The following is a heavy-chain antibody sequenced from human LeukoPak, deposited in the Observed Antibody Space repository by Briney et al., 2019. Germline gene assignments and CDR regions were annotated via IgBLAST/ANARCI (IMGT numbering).Heavy chain of an antibody. V-gene: IGHV5-51*01. D-gene: IGHD2-21*01. Sequence: GESVKIACNVSRYSFTSYCIAWVRQMRGKGLEWMGIIFPVDSVTRYSLSFQGQGTISADKSISTAYLKWRSLKASDTAMYYCARPASGGDGVDAFDIWGQGTMVTVSS. CDR2: IFPVDSVT. J-gene: IGHJ3*02. CDR1: RYSFTSYC. CDR3: ARPASGGDGVDAFDI.